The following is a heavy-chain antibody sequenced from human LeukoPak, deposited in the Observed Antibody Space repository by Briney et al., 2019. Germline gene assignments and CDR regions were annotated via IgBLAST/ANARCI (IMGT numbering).Heavy chain of an antibody. J-gene: IGHJ4*02. V-gene: IGHV3-23*01. CDR1: GFIFRSHG. Sequence: GGSLRLSCAASGFIFRSHGMNWVRQAPGKGLEWVSGISPSGDITYYADTVKGRFTISRDNSKNTLYLQMNSLRAEDTAVYYCARGVYYDSSGYHEIDYWGQGTLVTVSS. CDR3: ARGVYYDSSGYHEIDY. D-gene: IGHD3-22*01. CDR2: ISPSGDIT.